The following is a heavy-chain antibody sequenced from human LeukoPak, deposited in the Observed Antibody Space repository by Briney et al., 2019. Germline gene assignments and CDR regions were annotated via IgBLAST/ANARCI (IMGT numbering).Heavy chain of an antibody. CDR1: GFTFSSYA. D-gene: IGHD2/OR15-2a*01. V-gene: IGHV3-23*01. J-gene: IGHJ4*02. CDR3: ASQSAEVNRDYFDY. Sequence: GGSLRLSCAASGFTFSSYAMSWVRQAPGKGLEWVSAISGSGGSTYYADSVKGLFTISRDNSKNTLYLQMNSLRAEDTAVYYCASQSAEVNRDYFDYWGQGTLVTVSS. CDR2: ISGSGGST.